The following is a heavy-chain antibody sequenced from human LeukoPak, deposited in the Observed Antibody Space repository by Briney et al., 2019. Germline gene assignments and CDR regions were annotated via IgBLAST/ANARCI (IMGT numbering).Heavy chain of an antibody. Sequence: PSETLSLTCTVSGGSISSYYWSWIRQPPGKGLEWIGYIYYSGSTNYNPSLKSRVTISVDTSKNQFSLKLSSVTAADTAVYYCARVNTAMAEFDYWGQGTLVTVSP. D-gene: IGHD5-18*01. CDR1: GGSISSYY. V-gene: IGHV4-59*12. CDR3: ARVNTAMAEFDY. CDR2: IYYSGST. J-gene: IGHJ4*02.